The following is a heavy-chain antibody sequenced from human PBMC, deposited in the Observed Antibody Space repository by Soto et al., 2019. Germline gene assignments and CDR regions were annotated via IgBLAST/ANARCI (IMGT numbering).Heavy chain of an antibody. J-gene: IGHJ4*02. CDR2: IWYDGSNK. CDR3: ARDPGIAVAGTFDY. CDR1: GFTFSSYG. D-gene: IGHD6-19*01. V-gene: IGHV3-33*01. Sequence: PGGSLRLSCAASGFTFSSYGMHWVRQAPGKGLEWVAVIWYDGSNKYYADSVKGRFTISRDNSKNTLYLQMNSLRAEDTAVYYCARDPGIAVAGTFDYWGQGTLVTVSS.